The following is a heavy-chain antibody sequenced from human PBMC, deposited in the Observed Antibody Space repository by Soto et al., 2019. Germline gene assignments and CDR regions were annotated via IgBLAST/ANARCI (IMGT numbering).Heavy chain of an antibody. CDR3: ARVPPGVLYYYGMDV. CDR1: GFTFSSYA. CDR2: ISYDGSNK. D-gene: IGHD1-1*01. J-gene: IGHJ6*02. V-gene: IGHV3-30-3*01. Sequence: QVQLVESGGGVVQPGRSPRLSCAASGFTFSSYAMHWVRQAPGKGLEWVAVISYDGSNKYYADSVKGRFTISRDNSKNTLYLQMNSLRAEDTAVYYCARVPPGVLYYYGMDVWGQGTTVTVSS.